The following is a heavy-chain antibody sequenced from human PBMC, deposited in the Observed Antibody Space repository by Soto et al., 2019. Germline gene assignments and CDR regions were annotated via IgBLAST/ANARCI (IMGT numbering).Heavy chain of an antibody. CDR2: ISGSGGRT. CDR3: AKDITIFGVVITVPFDY. D-gene: IGHD3-3*01. V-gene: IGHV3-23*01. Sequence: GGSLRLSCAASGFTFSSYAMSWVRQAPGKGLEWVSAISGSGGRTYYADSVKGRFTISRDNSKNTLYLQMNSLRAEDTAVYYCAKDITIFGVVITVPFDYWCQGSLVTV. J-gene: IGHJ4*02. CDR1: GFTFSSYA.